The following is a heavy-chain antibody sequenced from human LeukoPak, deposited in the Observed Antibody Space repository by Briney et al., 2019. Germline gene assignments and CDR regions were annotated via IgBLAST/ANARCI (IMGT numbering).Heavy chain of an antibody. CDR1: GVSISSGGFS. CDR2: LYYSGST. V-gene: IGHV4-30-4*07. Sequence: SETLSLTCAVSGVSISSGGFSWRWLRQTPGKGLEWLGFLYYSGSTHYNPSLKTRITMSVDTSKNQFFLNLSSVTAADTACYYCVRGFDYAFYDWGQGIQVAVSS. CDR3: VRGFDYAFYD. J-gene: IGHJ4*02. D-gene: IGHD4-17*01.